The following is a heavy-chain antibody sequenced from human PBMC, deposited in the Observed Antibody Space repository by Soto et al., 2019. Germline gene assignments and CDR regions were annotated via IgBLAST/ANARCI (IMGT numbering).Heavy chain of an antibody. V-gene: IGHV1-18*01. J-gene: IGHJ4*02. CDR2: ISAYNGNT. D-gene: IGHD3-16*02. Sequence: ASVKVSCKASGYTFTSYGISWVRQAPGQGLEWMGWISAYNGNTNYAQKLQGRVTMTTDTSTSTAYMELRSLRSDDTAVYYCARDGGMITFGGVIAHEFDYWGQGTLGTAPQ. CDR3: ARDGGMITFGGVIAHEFDY. CDR1: GYTFTSYG.